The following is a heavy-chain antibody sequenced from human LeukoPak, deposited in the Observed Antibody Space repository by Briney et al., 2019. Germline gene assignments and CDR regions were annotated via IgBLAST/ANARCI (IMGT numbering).Heavy chain of an antibody. CDR2: IYYSGST. J-gene: IGHJ4*02. CDR3: ASGRFKASSGYYLH. CDR1: GGSISSYY. V-gene: IGHV4-59*01. Sequence: KPSETLSLTCTVSGGSISSYYWSWIRQPPGKGLEWIGYIYYSGSTNYNPSIKSRVTISVDTSKNQFSLKLSSVTAADTAVYYCASGRFKASSGYYLHWGQGTLVTVSS. D-gene: IGHD3-22*01.